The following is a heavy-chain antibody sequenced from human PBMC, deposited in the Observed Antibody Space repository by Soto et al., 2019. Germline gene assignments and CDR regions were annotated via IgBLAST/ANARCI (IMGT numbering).Heavy chain of an antibody. D-gene: IGHD4-4*01. Sequence: GGSLRLSCAASGFTVSSNYMSWVRQAPGKGLEWVSVIYSGGSTYYADSVKGRFTISRHNSKNTLYLQMNSLRAEDTAVYCCARASLYSNYDYWGQGTLVTVSS. CDR1: GFTVSSNY. CDR2: IYSGGST. CDR3: ARASLYSNYDY. J-gene: IGHJ4*02. V-gene: IGHV3-66*01.